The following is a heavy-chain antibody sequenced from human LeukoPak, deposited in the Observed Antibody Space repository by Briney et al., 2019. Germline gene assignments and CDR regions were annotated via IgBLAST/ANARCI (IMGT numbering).Heavy chain of an antibody. CDR2: ISSSGGNT. D-gene: IGHD5-12*01. J-gene: IGHJ6*02. CDR1: GCIFSDYA. Sequence: QPGGSLRLSCAASGCIFSDYAMAWVRLTPGKGLEWVSAISSSGGNTYHADSVKGRFTISRDNSKNTLYLQMNSLRAEDTAVYYCARAPNSGYDDDYYYYYYGMDVWGQGTTVTVSS. CDR3: ARAPNSGYDDDYYYYYYGMDV. V-gene: IGHV3-23*01.